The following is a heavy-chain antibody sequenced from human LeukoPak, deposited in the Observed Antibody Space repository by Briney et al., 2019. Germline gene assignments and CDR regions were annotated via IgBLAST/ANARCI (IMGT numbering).Heavy chain of an antibody. D-gene: IGHD3-22*01. Sequence: PGGSLRLSYAASGFTVSSSYMSWVRQAPGKGLEWVSVIYSGGSTHYADSVKGRFTISRDNAKNTLYLQMNSLRAEDTAVYYCARGHSSGNPDPFDYWGQGTLVTVSS. CDR3: ARGHSSGNPDPFDY. CDR2: IYSGGST. CDR1: GFTVSSSY. J-gene: IGHJ4*02. V-gene: IGHV3-53*01.